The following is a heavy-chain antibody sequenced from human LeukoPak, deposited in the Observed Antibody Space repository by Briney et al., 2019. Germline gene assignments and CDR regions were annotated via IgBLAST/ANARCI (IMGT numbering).Heavy chain of an antibody. CDR2: INHSGST. D-gene: IGHD3/OR15-3a*01. Sequence: SETLSLTCAVYGGSFSGYYWSWIRQPPGKGLEWIGEINHSGSTNYNPSLKSRVTISVDTSKNQFSLKLTSVTAADTAVYYCARGLEYDFWSGNYSDGFDVWDQGTMVTVSS. V-gene: IGHV4-34*01. CDR1: GGSFSGYY. CDR3: ARGLEYDFWSGNYSDGFDV. J-gene: IGHJ3*01.